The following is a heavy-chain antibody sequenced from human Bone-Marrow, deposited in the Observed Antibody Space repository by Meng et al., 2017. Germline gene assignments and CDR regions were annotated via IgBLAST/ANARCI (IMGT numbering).Heavy chain of an antibody. CDR3: ARDDYVWGSYRFDY. V-gene: IGHV3-30*01. J-gene: IGHJ4*02. D-gene: IGHD3-16*02. Sequence: VQRGEGGGGGGRRGGAVRLSGGSSELNSGSWCKRWVRQAPGKGREWVTFISYHGSDKNYAESVKGRFTISRDNSKNTLYLQMNSLGAEDTAVYYCARDDYVWGSYRFDYWGQGTLVTVS. CDR2: ISYHGSDK. CDR1: ELNSGSWC.